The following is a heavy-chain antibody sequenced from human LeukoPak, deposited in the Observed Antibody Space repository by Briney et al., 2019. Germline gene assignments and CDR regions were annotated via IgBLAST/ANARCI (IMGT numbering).Heavy chain of an antibody. CDR2: ISAYNGNT. CDR1: GYTFTSYG. CDR3: ARDQGYYDSSGYEMFDY. J-gene: IGHJ4*02. D-gene: IGHD3-22*01. Sequence: ASVKLSCKASGYTFTSYGISWVRQAPGQGLEWMGWISAYNGNTNYAQKLQGRVTMTTDTSTSTAYMELRSLRSDDTAVYYCARDQGYYDSSGYEMFDYWGQGALVTVSS. V-gene: IGHV1-18*01.